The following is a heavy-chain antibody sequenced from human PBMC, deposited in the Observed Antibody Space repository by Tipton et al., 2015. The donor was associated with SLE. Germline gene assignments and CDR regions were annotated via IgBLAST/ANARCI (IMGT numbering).Heavy chain of an antibody. CDR3: AREGKQLAAGY. J-gene: IGHJ4*02. CDR1: GGSISSYY. V-gene: IGHV4-59*01. D-gene: IGHD6-6*01. Sequence: TLSLTCTVSGGSISSYYWSWIRQPPGKGLEWIGYIYYSGSTNYNPSLKSRVTISVDTSKNQFSLKLTSVTAADTAVYYCAREGKQLAAGYWGQGTLVTVSS. CDR2: IYYSGST.